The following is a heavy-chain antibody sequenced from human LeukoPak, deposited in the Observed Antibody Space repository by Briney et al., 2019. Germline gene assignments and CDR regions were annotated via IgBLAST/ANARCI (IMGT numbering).Heavy chain of an antibody. V-gene: IGHV1-46*01. Sequence: GASVKVSCKASGYTFSSYYMHWVRQAPGQGLEWMGIINPSGGSTSYAQKFQGRVTMTRDTSTSTVYMELSSLRSEDTAVYYCARSRGDYYDSSGYYGYWGRGTLVTVSS. CDR3: ARSRGDYYDSSGYYGY. CDR2: INPSGGST. J-gene: IGHJ4*02. CDR1: GYTFSSYY. D-gene: IGHD3-22*01.